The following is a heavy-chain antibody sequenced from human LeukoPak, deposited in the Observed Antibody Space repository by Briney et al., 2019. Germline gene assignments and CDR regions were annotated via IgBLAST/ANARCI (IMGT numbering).Heavy chain of an antibody. D-gene: IGHD3-10*01. V-gene: IGHV3-23*01. Sequence: GGSLRLYCAASGITFSSYAMSWVRQAPGKGLEWVSSISGSGAYTYYADSVKGRFTISRDNSKNTLYLQMNSLRAEDTAVYYCAKYFASGSYYKLPHWGQGTLVTVSS. J-gene: IGHJ1*01. CDR2: ISGSGAYT. CDR3: AKYFASGSYYKLPH. CDR1: GITFSSYA.